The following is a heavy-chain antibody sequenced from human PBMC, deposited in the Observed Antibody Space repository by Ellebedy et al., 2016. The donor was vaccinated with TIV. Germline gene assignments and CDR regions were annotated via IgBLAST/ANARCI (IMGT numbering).Heavy chain of an antibody. CDR1: GDSVSSTSVA. CDR3: ARAWGHRFLIAAAGQFDY. CDR2: TYYRSKWYN. J-gene: IGHJ4*02. V-gene: IGHV6-1*01. D-gene: IGHD6-13*01. Sequence: SQTLSLTCAISGDSVSSTSVAWNWIRQSPSRGLEWLGRTYYRSKWYNDYAVSVKSRITINPDTSKNQFSLQLNSVTPEDTAVYYCARAWGHRFLIAAAGQFDYWGQGTLVTVSS.